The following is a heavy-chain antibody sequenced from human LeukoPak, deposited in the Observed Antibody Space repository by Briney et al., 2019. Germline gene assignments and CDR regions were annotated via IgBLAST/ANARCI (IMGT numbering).Heavy chain of an antibody. V-gene: IGHV3-64*01. J-gene: IGHJ4*02. D-gene: IGHD3-22*01. CDR3: AREIVVVPDY. CDR2: IRSNGDST. CDR1: GFTLSTYA. Sequence: PGGSLRLSCAVSGFTLSTYAMHWVRQAPGKGLEFVSAIRSNGDSTYYANSVKGRFTISRDNAKNSLYLQMNSLIAEDTAVYYCAREIVVVPDYWGQGTLVTVSS.